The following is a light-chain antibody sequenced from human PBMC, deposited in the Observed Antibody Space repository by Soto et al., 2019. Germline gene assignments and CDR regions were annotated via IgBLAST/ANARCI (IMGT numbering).Light chain of an antibody. Sequence: QSALTQPASVSASPGQSITISCTGTSSNVGTYDLVSWYQHHPDKAPKLIIYEGTKRPSGISSRFSGSKSGNTASLTISGLHAEDHPHYYFCSFAVGAALVFGGGTQLTVL. CDR2: EGT. CDR1: SSNVGTYDL. CDR3: CSFAVGAALV. V-gene: IGLV2-23*01. J-gene: IGLJ2*01.